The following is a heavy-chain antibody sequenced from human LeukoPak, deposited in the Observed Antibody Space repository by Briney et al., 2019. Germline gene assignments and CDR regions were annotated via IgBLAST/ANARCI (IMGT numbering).Heavy chain of an antibody. V-gene: IGHV3-23*01. CDR2: ISGSGGST. CDR1: GFTFSRYA. D-gene: IGHD6-19*01. Sequence: PGGSLRLSCAASGFTFSRYAMSWVRQAPGKGLEWVSAISGSGGSTYYADSVKGRFTISRDNSKNTLYLQMNSLRAEDTAVYYCAKDLPCIAVAGGPCGFDYWGQGTLVTVSS. J-gene: IGHJ4*02. CDR3: AKDLPCIAVAGGPCGFDY.